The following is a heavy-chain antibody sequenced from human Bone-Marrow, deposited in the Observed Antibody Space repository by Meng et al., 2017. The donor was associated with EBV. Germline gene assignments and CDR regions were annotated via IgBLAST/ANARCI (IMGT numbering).Heavy chain of an antibody. CDR1: EFTFSSYW. D-gene: IGHD1-14*01. V-gene: IGHV3-74*01. CDR3: SRDLAGSDDY. Sequence: VQLVGAGGGVVQPGRSLRLSCAASEFTFSSYWMHWVRQAPGEGLVWVSRINEDGATTNYADSVKGRFTISRDNARNTLYLQMNSLRAEDTAVYYCSRDLAGSDDYWGQGTLVTVSS. CDR2: INEDGATT. J-gene: IGHJ4*02.